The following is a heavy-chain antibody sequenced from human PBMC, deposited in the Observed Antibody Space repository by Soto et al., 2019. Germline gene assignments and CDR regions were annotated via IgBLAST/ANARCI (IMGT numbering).Heavy chain of an antibody. CDR3: ALYCSGAGCSHTLTAR. CDR2: ISSSSSYI. Sequence: GGSLRLSCAASGFTFSSYSMNWVRQAPGKGLEWVSSISSSSSYIYYADSVKGRFTISRDNAKNSLYLQMNSLRAEDTAVYYCALYCSGAGCSHTLTARWGQGTLVTVSS. J-gene: IGHJ4*02. V-gene: IGHV3-21*01. CDR1: GFTFSSYS. D-gene: IGHD2-15*01.